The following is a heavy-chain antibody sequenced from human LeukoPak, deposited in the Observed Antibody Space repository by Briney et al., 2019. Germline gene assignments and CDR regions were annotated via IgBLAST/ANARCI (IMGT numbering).Heavy chain of an antibody. J-gene: IGHJ4*02. Sequence: GGSLRLSCAASGFTFDHYGMHWVREAPGKGLEWVAFIRSDGGIKYYADSVKGRFTISRDNSKNTLYLQVNSLRAEDTAVYFCAKDVPAAYFDYWGQGTLVTASP. CDR2: IRSDGGIK. V-gene: IGHV3-30*02. CDR3: AKDVPAAYFDY. CDR1: GFTFDHYG. D-gene: IGHD2-2*01.